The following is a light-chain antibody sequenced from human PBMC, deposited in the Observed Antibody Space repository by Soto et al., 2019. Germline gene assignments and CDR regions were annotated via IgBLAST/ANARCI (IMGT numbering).Light chain of an antibody. CDR3: QERGRWPRGA. CDR1: QSVYNN. J-gene: IGKJ4*01. Sequence: EIVMTQSPATLSVSPGERATLSCRASQSVYNNLAWYQQKPGQAPRLLIYGASTRATGIPARFSGSGSGTEFTLTISSLQSEDFAVYYCQERGRWPRGAFGGGTRVDIK. CDR2: GAS. V-gene: IGKV3-15*01.